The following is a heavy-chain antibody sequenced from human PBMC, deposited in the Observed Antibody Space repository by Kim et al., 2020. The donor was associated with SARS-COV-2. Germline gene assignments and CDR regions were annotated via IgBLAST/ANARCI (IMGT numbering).Heavy chain of an antibody. CDR1: GFTFSSYS. CDR3: AKVRVADNYDFDS. CDR2: IGVTGRTT. Sequence: GGSLRLSCAASGFTFSSYSMSWVRQAPGKGLECVSSIGVTGRTTYLADSVKGRFTISRDNSESTLYLQLNSLRAEDTAVYYCAKVRVADNYDFDSWGQGTLVTVSS. J-gene: IGHJ4*02. D-gene: IGHD1-1*01. V-gene: IGHV3-23*01.